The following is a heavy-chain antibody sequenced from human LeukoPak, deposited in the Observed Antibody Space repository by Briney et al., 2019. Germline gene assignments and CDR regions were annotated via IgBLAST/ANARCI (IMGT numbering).Heavy chain of an antibody. CDR3: ARDKDVYFDY. J-gene: IGHJ4*02. CDR2: IWYDGSNT. CDR1: GFTFRTYG. Sequence: GGSLRLSCAASGFTFRTYGMHWVRQAPGKGLQWVALIWYDGSNTYYADSVKGRITISRDNAKNSLYLQMNSLRVEDTAVYYCARDKDVYFDYWGQGTLVTVSS. V-gene: IGHV3-33*01.